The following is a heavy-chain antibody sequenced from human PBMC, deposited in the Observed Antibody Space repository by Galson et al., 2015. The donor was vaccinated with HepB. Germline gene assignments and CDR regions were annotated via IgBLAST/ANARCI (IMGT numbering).Heavy chain of an antibody. CDR2: ISGSGGST. D-gene: IGHD4-17*01. CDR1: GFTFSSYA. Sequence: SLRLSCAASGFTFSSYAMSWVRQAPGKGLEWVSAISGSGGSTYYADSVKGRFTISRDNSKNTLYLQMNSLRAEDTAVYYCAKDPRPDMTIYGDYGGFDYWGQGTLVTVSS. J-gene: IGHJ4*02. V-gene: IGHV3-23*01. CDR3: AKDPRPDMTIYGDYGGFDY.